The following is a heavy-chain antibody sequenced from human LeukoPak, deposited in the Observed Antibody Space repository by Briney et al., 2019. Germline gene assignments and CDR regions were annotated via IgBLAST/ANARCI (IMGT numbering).Heavy chain of an antibody. D-gene: IGHD3-3*01. V-gene: IGHV3-30*18. CDR3: AKDRTYYDFWSGYSPPSPLDY. J-gene: IGHJ4*02. CDR2: ISYDGSNK. Sequence: GGSPRLSCAASGFTFSSYGMHWVRQAPGKGLEWVAVISYDGSNKYYADSVKGRFTISRDNSKNTLYLRMNSLRAEDTAVYYCAKDRTYYDFWSGYSPPSPLDYWGQGTLVTVSS. CDR1: GFTFSSYG.